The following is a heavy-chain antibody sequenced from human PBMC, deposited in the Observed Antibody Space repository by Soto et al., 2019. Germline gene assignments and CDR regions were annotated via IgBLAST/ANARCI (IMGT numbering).Heavy chain of an antibody. CDR2: TYYRSKWHN. Sequence: SQTLSLTCAISGDSVSSKSATWSWIRQFPSRGLEWLGRTYYRSKWHNEYAVSVKSRITINPDTSKNQFSLQLNSVTPEDTAVYYCANMDDVWGQGTLVTVSS. D-gene: IGHD3-10*02. CDR1: GDSVSSKSAT. CDR3: ANMDDV. J-gene: IGHJ4*02. V-gene: IGHV6-1*01.